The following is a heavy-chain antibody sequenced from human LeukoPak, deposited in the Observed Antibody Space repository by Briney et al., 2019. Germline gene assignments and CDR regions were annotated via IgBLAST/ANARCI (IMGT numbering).Heavy chain of an antibody. V-gene: IGHV4-61*01. CDR2: IYYSGST. D-gene: IGHD4-17*01. CDR1: GGSVSSGSYY. CDR3: AGYYGDYWGYFDY. Sequence: SETLSLTCTVSGGSVSSGSYYWSWIRQPPGKGLEWISYIYYSGSTNYNPSLKSRVTISIDTSKNQFSLNLVSVTAADTAVYYCAGYYGDYWGYFDYWGQGTLVTVSS. J-gene: IGHJ4*02.